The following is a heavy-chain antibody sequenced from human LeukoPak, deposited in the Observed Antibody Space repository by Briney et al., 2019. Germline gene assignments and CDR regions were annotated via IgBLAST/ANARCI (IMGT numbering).Heavy chain of an antibody. J-gene: IGHJ4*02. CDR2: ISSGSSTI. CDR1: GFTFRSYA. D-gene: IGHD5-24*01. V-gene: IGHV3-48*01. Sequence: GGSLRLSCAASGFTFRSYAMNWVRQAPGKGLEWVSYISSGSSTIYYGDSVKGRFIISRDNAKNSLYLQMNSLRAEDTAVYYCARGEQDMATMSIDFWGQGTRVTVSS. CDR3: ARGEQDMATMSIDF.